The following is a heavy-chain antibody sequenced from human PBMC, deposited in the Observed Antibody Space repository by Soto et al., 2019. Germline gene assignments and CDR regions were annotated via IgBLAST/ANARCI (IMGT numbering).Heavy chain of an antibody. J-gene: IGHJ6*02. CDR3: ARAGSRPAAFYYFGIDV. CDR1: GFTFSSYW. Sequence: PGGSLRLSCAASGFTFSSYWMTWVRQAPGKGLEWVANIKQDGSEKYYVDSVKGRFTISRDNAKNSVFLQMNSLRAEDTAVFYCARAGSRPAAFYYFGIDVWGQGTMVTVSS. V-gene: IGHV3-7*01. CDR2: IKQDGSEK.